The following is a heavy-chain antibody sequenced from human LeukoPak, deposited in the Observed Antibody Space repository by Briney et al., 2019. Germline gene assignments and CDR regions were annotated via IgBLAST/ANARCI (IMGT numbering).Heavy chain of an antibody. J-gene: IGHJ6*02. CDR1: GFTFSSYA. V-gene: IGHV3-74*01. CDR2: IYSDGSIT. Sequence: PGGSLRLSCAASGFTFSSYAMSWVRQAPGKGLVWVSRIYSDGSITSYADSVKGRFTISRDNGRNTLYLQMNSLRAEDTAVYYCAREYYYGMDVWGQGTTVTASS. CDR3: AREYYYGMDV.